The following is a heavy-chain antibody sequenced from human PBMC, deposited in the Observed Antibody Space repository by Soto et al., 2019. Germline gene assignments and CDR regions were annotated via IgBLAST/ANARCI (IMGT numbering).Heavy chain of an antibody. CDR1: GYTFTSYY. V-gene: IGHV1-18*03. D-gene: IGHD2-21*02. CDR2: INAYNGIT. CDR3: ARVPIVVVTAAGYDY. J-gene: IGHJ4*02. Sequence: ASVKVSCKASGYTFTSYYIHWVRQAPGQGLEWIGWINAYNGITNYAQKLQGRVTMTTDTSTSTAYMELRSLRSDDMAVYYCARVPIVVVTAAGYDYWGQGTLVTVSS.